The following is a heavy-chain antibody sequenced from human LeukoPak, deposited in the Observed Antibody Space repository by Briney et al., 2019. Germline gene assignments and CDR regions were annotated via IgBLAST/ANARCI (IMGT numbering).Heavy chain of an antibody. Sequence: GGSLRLSCAASGFTFSQFRMNWVRQAPGRGLEWVSSISSTSTYIYYADSVKGRFTISRDNAKNSLYLQMNSLRAEDTAVYYCAAYDSSGYYAPFDYWGQGTLVTVSS. CDR3: AAYDSSGYYAPFDY. D-gene: IGHD3-22*01. CDR2: ISSTSTYI. CDR1: GFTFSQFR. J-gene: IGHJ4*02. V-gene: IGHV3-21*01.